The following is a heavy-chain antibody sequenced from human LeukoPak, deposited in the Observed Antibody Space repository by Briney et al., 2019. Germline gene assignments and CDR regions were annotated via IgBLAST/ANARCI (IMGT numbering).Heavy chain of an antibody. D-gene: IGHD3-10*01. CDR2: IYYSGST. Sequence: PSETLSPTCTVSGGSISSYYWSWIRQPPGKGLEWIGYIYYSGSTNYNPSLKSRVTISVDTSKNQFSLKLSSVTAADTAVYYCARGGDPIIDYWGQGTLVTVSS. CDR3: ARGGDPIIDY. V-gene: IGHV4-59*01. CDR1: GGSISSYY. J-gene: IGHJ4*02.